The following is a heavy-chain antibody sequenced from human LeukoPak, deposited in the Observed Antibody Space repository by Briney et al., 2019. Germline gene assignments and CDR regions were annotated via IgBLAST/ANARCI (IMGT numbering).Heavy chain of an antibody. D-gene: IGHD6-13*01. Sequence: SVKVSCKASGGTSSSYAISWVRQAPGQGLEWMGGIIPIFGTANYAQKFQGRVTITTDESTSTAYMELSSLRSEDTAVYYCARVIRAAAGAPSYYYYYMDVWGKGTTVTVSS. CDR1: GGTSSSYA. CDR3: ARVIRAAAGAPSYYYYYMDV. V-gene: IGHV1-69*05. CDR2: IIPIFGTA. J-gene: IGHJ6*03.